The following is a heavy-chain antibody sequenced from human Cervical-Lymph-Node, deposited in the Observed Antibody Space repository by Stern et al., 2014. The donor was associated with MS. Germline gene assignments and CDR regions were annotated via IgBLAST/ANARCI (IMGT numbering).Heavy chain of an antibody. V-gene: IGHV1-18*01. CDR1: GYTFNTYG. J-gene: IGHJ1*01. D-gene: IGHD3-10*01. CDR3: ARAKGSGTYYNVSSH. Sequence: VQLVQSGAEVKEPGASVQVSCKASGYTFNTYGITWLRQAPGQGLEWMGWVSVYNGNPNYALKFQGRVSMTTDTSTSTVYMELRSLRSDDTAIYYCARAKGSGTYYNVSSHWGQGTVVTVSS. CDR2: VSVYNGNP.